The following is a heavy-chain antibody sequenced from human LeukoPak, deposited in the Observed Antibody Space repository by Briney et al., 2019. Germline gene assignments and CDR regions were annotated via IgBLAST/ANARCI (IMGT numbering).Heavy chain of an antibody. CDR3: ARDGSYYYDSSDRRYFDY. J-gene: IGHJ4*02. CDR1: DGSITGYY. V-gene: IGHV4-4*07. D-gene: IGHD3-22*01. CDR2: IYTSGST. Sequence: SETLSLTCTVSDGSITGYYWSWIRQPAGKGLEWIGRIYTSGSTNYNPSLKSRVTMSVDTSKNQFSLKLSSVTAADTAVYYCARDGSYYYDSSDRRYFDYWGQGTLVTVSS.